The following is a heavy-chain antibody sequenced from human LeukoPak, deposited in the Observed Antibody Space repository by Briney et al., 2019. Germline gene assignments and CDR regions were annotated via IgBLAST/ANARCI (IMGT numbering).Heavy chain of an antibody. D-gene: IGHD4-17*01. V-gene: IGHV3-23*01. CDR2: ISGSGDNT. CDR1: GFTFSSYA. CDR3: AKGRGTAVTSAANY. Sequence: GGSLRLSCAASGFTFSSYAMSWVRQAPGKGLEWVSSISGSGDNTYYADSVKDRFSISRDNSKTTVSLQMNSLRAEDTAVYYCAKGRGTAVTSAANYWGQGTLATVSS. J-gene: IGHJ4*02.